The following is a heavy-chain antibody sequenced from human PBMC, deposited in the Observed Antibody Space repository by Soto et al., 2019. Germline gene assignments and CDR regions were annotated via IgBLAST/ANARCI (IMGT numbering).Heavy chain of an antibody. V-gene: IGHV1-3*01. CDR3: ALNYGSGSYYGY. J-gene: IGHJ4*02. D-gene: IGHD3-10*01. Sequence: ASVKVSCKASGYTFTSYAMHWVRQAPGQRLEWMGWINAGNGNTKYSQKFQGRVTMTRDTSTSTAYMELSSLRSEDTAVYYCALNYGSGSYYGYWGQGTLVTVSS. CDR2: INAGNGNT. CDR1: GYTFTSYA.